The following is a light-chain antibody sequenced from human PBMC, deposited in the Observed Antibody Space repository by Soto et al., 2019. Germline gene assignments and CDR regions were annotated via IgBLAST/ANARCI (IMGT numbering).Light chain of an antibody. CDR1: SSDVGTYNY. V-gene: IGLV2-14*01. CDR2: GVT. CDR3: SSYTSSAFVV. Sequence: QSVLTQPASVSGSPGQSITISCTGTSSDVGTYNYVSWYQQHPGKAPKLIIYGVTNRPSGVSNRFSGSKSGNTASLTISGRQAEDEAGYYCSSYTSSAFVVFGGGTKLTVL. J-gene: IGLJ2*01.